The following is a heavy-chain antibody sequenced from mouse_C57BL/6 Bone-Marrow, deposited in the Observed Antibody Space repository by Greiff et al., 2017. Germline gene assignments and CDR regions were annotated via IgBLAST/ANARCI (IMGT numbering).Heavy chain of an antibody. Sequence: QVQLQQPGAELVMPGASVKLSCKASGYTFTSYWMHWVKQRPGQGLEWIGEIDPSDSDTNYNQKFKGKATLTVDKSSSTAYMQLSSLTSEDSAVYYCARDYDYDRGDYFDYWGQGTTLTVSS. CDR1: GYTFTSYW. V-gene: IGHV1-69*01. CDR2: IDPSDSDT. D-gene: IGHD2-4*01. J-gene: IGHJ2*01. CDR3: ARDYDYDRGDYFDY.